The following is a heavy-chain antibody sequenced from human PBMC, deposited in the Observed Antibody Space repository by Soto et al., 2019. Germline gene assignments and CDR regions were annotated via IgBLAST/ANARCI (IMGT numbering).Heavy chain of an antibody. J-gene: IGHJ4*02. CDR3: VKEYLGV. D-gene: IGHD2-8*01. CDR2: IKDDGSDK. Sequence: LRLSGAASGLIYSGYWMSWVRQAPGKGLQWVASIKDDGSDKNYVDSVKGRFTISRDNAKNSLYLQMNNLRVEEAAVYYCVKEYLGVWGQGALVTVSS. V-gene: IGHV3-7*04. CDR1: GLIYSGYW.